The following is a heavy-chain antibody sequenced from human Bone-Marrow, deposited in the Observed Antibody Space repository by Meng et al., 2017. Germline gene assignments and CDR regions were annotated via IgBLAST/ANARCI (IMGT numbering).Heavy chain of an antibody. Sequence: QVQLQQWGAGPLKPSETPSLACAVYGGFFSGYYWSWIRQPPGKGLEWIGEINHSGSTNYNPSLKSRVTISVDTSKNQFSLKLSSVTAADTAVYYCARAKRIYSGYGWWFDPWGQGTLVTVSS. CDR3: ARAKRIYSGYGWWFDP. CDR2: INHSGST. V-gene: IGHV4-34*01. D-gene: IGHD5-12*01. J-gene: IGHJ5*02. CDR1: GGFFSGYY.